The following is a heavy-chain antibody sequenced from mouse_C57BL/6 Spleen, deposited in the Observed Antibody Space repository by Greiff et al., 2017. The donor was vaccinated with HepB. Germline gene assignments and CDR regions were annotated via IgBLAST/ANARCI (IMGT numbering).Heavy chain of an antibody. J-gene: IGHJ2*01. CDR3: ARHYNLDY. V-gene: IGHV5-17*01. CDR1: GFTFSDYG. Sequence: EVQLVESGGGLVKPGGSLKLSCAASGFTFSDYGMHWVRQAPGKGLEWVAYISSGSSTIYYADTVKGRFTISRDNAKNTLFLQMTSLRSEDTAMYYCARHYNLDYWGQGTTLTVSS. D-gene: IGHD6-1*01. CDR2: ISSGSSTI.